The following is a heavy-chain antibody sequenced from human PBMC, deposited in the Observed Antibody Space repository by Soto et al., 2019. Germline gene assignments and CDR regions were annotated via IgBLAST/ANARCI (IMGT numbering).Heavy chain of an antibody. D-gene: IGHD4-17*01. Sequence: SETLSLTCTVSGGSISSSSHYWGWIRQPPGKGLEWIGSIYYSGSTYYNPSLKSRVTISVDTSKNQFSLKLSSVTAADTAVYYCARHQTTVTTNFDYWGQGTLVTVSS. J-gene: IGHJ4*02. V-gene: IGHV4-39*01. CDR1: GGSISSSSHY. CDR3: ARHQTTVTTNFDY. CDR2: IYYSGST.